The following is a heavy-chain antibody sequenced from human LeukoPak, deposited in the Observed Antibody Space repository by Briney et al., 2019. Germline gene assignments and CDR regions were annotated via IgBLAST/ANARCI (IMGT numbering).Heavy chain of an antibody. J-gene: IGHJ3*02. V-gene: IGHV3-9*01. CDR3: AKDGYSSSWYFGAFDI. D-gene: IGHD6-13*01. Sequence: GRSLRLSCAASGFTFDDYAMHWVRQAPGKGLEWVSGISWNSGSIGYADSVKGRFTISRDNAKNSLYLQMNSLRAEDTALYYCAKDGYSSSWYFGAFDIWGQGTMVTVSS. CDR1: GFTFDDYA. CDR2: ISWNSGSI.